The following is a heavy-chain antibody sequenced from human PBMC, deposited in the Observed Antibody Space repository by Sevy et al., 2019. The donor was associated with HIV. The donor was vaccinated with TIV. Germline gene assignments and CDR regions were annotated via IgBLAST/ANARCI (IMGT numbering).Heavy chain of an antibody. CDR2: IRYDGSDK. Sequence: GGSLRLPCAASGFTFSSYGMHWVRQAPGKGLEGVAVIRYDGSDKYYADSVKGRFTISRANSKNTLYLQMNSLRAEDTAVYYCAKDHSRYYDFWSGPNYGMDVWGQGTTVTVSS. CDR1: GFTFSSYG. V-gene: IGHV3-30*02. J-gene: IGHJ6*02. CDR3: AKDHSRYYDFWSGPNYGMDV. D-gene: IGHD3-3*01.